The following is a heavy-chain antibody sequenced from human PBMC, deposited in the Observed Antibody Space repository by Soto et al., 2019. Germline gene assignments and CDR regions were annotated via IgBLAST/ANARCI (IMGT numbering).Heavy chain of an antibody. Sequence: VSVKLSCRASGYGFSSYGISWGRQAPGQGLEWMGWISAYNGNTNYAQRLQGRVTMTTDTSTSTAYMELRSLRSDDTAVYYCARSPRPILRYFDWSLDYWGQGTLVTVSS. CDR2: ISAYNGNT. CDR1: GYGFSSYG. D-gene: IGHD3-9*01. J-gene: IGHJ4*02. V-gene: IGHV1-18*01. CDR3: ARSPRPILRYFDWSLDY.